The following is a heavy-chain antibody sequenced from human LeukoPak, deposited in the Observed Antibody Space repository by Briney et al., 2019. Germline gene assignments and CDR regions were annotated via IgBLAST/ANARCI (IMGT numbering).Heavy chain of an antibody. Sequence: ASVKLSCKSSASTFTIYDINWVRQANGQGLEWMGWMNPNSGNTGYAQKVQGRVTITRNTSISSAYMELSSLRSEDTAVYYCARDRYCTNGVCYRGFDYWGQGTLVTVSS. J-gene: IGHJ4*02. D-gene: IGHD2-8*01. CDR3: ARDRYCTNGVCYRGFDY. CDR2: MNPNSGNT. V-gene: IGHV1-8*03. CDR1: ASTFTIYD.